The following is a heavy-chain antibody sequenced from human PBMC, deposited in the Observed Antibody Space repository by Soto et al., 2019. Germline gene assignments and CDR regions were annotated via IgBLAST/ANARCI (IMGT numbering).Heavy chain of an antibody. CDR1: GFTFSSYW. V-gene: IGHV3-7*03. D-gene: IGHD2-8*02. CDR2: IKQDGSEK. CDR3: ARDLTHSDIVLVANWFDP. J-gene: IGHJ5*02. Sequence: GGSLRLSCAASGFTFSSYWMSWVRQAPGKGLEWVANIKQDGSEKYDVDSVKGRFTISRDNAKNSLYLQMNSLRAEDTAVYYCARDLTHSDIVLVANWFDPWGQGTLVTVSS.